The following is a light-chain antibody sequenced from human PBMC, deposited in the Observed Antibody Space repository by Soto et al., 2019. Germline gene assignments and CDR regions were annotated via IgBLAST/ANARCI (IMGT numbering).Light chain of an antibody. Sequence: DVVMTQSPLSLPVTLVQTSSISCMSSQSLVYSDGNTYFSWFQQRPGRSPRRLIYKVSNRDSGVPARFSGSGSGTDFALKISRVEAEDVGVYYCMQGTHWPITFGQGTRLE. J-gene: IGKJ5*01. CDR3: MQGTHWPIT. CDR1: QSLVYSDGNTY. CDR2: KVS. V-gene: IGKV2-30*01.